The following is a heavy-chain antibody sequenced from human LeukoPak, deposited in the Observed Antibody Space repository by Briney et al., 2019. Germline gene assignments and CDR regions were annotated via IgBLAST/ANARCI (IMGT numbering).Heavy chain of an antibody. CDR3: ARDSSSFPNYFDS. Sequence: GALRLSCEGTGFTVSSNYMSWVRQAPGKGLEWVSLIYSAGSTFYADSVKGRFTISRDNSKSTLYLQMNSLRAEDTALYFCARDSSSFPNYFDSWGQGTLVTVSS. CDR1: GFTVSSNY. CDR2: IYSAGST. V-gene: IGHV3-53*01. J-gene: IGHJ4*02. D-gene: IGHD2/OR15-2a*01.